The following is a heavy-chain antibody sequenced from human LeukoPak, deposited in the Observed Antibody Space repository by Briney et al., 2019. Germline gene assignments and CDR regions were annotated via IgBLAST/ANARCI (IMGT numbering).Heavy chain of an antibody. CDR1: GFTFSSYG. CDR2: IRYDGSNK. J-gene: IGHJ3*02. D-gene: IGHD6-19*01. V-gene: IGHV3-30*02. CDR3: ARDIDLWLVDDAFDI. Sequence: GGSLRLSCAASGFTFSSYGVHWVRQAPGKGLEWVAFIRYDGSNKYYADSVKGRFTISRDNSKNTLYLQMNSLRAEDTAVYYCARDIDLWLVDDAFDIWGQGTMVTVSS.